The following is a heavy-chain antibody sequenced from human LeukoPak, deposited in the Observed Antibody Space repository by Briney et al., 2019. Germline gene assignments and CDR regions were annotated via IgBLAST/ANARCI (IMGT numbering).Heavy chain of an antibody. D-gene: IGHD6-13*01. CDR2: IYYSGST. CDR3: AREADSSSWYYFDY. V-gene: IGHV4-59*01. J-gene: IGHJ4*02. CDR1: GGSISSYY. Sequence: SETLSLTCTVSGGSISSYYWSWIRQPPGKGLEWIGYIYYSGSTNYNPSLKSRVTISVDTSKNQFSLKLSSVTAADTAVYYCAREADSSSWYYFDYWGQGTLVTASS.